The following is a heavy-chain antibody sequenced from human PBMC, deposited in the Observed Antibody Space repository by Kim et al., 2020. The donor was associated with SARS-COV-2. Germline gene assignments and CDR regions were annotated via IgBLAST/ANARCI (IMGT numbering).Heavy chain of an antibody. D-gene: IGHD3-10*01. V-gene: IGHV3-49*03. CDR3: TRAGLWFGELLSRISDY. Sequence: GGSLRLSCTASGFTFGDYAMSWFRQAPGKGLEWVGFIRSKAYGGTTEYAASVKGRFTISRDDSKSIAYLQMNSLKTEDTAVYYCTRAGLWFGELLSRISDYWGQGTLVTVSS. CDR2: IRSKAYGGTT. J-gene: IGHJ4*02. CDR1: GFTFGDYA.